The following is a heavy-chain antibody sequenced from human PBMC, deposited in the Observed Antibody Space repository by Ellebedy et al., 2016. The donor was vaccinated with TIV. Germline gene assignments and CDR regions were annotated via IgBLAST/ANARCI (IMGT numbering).Heavy chain of an antibody. CDR2: IYTSGST. V-gene: IGHV4-61*02. Sequence: SETLSLTXTVSGGSISSGSYYWSWIRQPAGKGLEWIGRIYTSGSTNYNPSLKSRVTMSVDTSKNQFSLKLTSMTAADTAVYYCAVSGGGSGLRWGQGTLVTVSS. J-gene: IGHJ4*02. D-gene: IGHD3-10*02. CDR3: AVSGGGSGLR. CDR1: GGSISSGSYY.